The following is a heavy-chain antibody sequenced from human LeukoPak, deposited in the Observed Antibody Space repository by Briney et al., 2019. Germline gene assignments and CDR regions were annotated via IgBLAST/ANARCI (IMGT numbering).Heavy chain of an antibody. V-gene: IGHV4-59*12. D-gene: IGHD3-10*01. CDR1: GDSIRSYY. CDR3: ARVELLSAFDI. Sequence: PSETLSLTCTVSGDSIRSYYWSWIRQPPGKGLEWIGSIYYSGSTYYNPSLKSRVTISVDTSKNQFSLKLSSVTAADTAVYYCARVELLSAFDIWGQGTMVTVSS. J-gene: IGHJ3*02. CDR2: IYYSGST.